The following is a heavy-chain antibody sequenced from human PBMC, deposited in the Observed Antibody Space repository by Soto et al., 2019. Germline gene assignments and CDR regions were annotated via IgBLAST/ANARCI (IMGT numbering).Heavy chain of an antibody. CDR1: GGSISSYY. J-gene: IGHJ3*02. CDR2: IYYSGST. Sequence: SETLSLTCTVSGGSISSYYWSWIRQPPGKGLEWIGYIYYSGSTNYNPSLKSRVTISVDTSKNQFSLKLSSVTAADTAVYYCARDEEGYSYGFSGAFDIWGQGTMVTVS. V-gene: IGHV4-59*01. D-gene: IGHD5-18*01. CDR3: ARDEEGYSYGFSGAFDI.